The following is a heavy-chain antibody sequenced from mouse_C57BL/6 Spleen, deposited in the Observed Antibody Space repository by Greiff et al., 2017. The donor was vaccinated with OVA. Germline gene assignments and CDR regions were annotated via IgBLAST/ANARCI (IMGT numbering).Heavy chain of an antibody. J-gene: IGHJ4*01. CDR2: INPNYGTT. V-gene: IGHV1-39*01. D-gene: IGHD1-1*01. CDR1: GYSFTDYN. Sequence: EVQLQQSGPELVKPGASVKISCKASGYSFTDYNMNWVKQSNGKSLEWIGVINPNYGTTSYNQKFKGKATLTVDQSSSTAYMQLNSLTSEDSAVYYCARDYYYGSSYVHYYAMDYWGQGTSVTVSS. CDR3: ARDYYYGSSYVHYYAMDY.